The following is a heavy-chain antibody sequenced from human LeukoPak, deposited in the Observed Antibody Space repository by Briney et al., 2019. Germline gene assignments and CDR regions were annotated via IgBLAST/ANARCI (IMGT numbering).Heavy chain of an antibody. CDR1: GYTFTGYY. D-gene: IGHD1-26*01. CDR2: INPNSGVT. Sequence: ASVNFSCKASGYTFTGYYMHWVRQAPGQGLEWMGWINPNSGVTNYAQKCQGRVTMARDTSISTAYMELSRLRSADTAVYYCARGASPVYYYYYMDVWGKGTTVTVSS. CDR3: ARGASPVYYYYYMDV. V-gene: IGHV1-2*02. J-gene: IGHJ6*03.